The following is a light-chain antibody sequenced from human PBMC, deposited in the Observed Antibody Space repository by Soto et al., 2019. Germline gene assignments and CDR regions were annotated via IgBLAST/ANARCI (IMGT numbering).Light chain of an antibody. CDR1: QSVSGSY. V-gene: IGKV3-20*01. CDR3: QQSASSPRT. J-gene: IGKJ1*01. CDR2: DAS. Sequence: EIMLTQSPGTLSLSPGDRATLSCRASQSVSGSYLAWYQQKPGQAPRLVIYDASSRATGIPDRFSGSGSGADFTLTISRLEPEDFAVYYCQQSASSPRTFGQGTKVEIK.